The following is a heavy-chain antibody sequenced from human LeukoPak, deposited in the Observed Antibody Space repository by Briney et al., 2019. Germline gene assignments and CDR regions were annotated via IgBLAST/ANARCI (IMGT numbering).Heavy chain of an antibody. V-gene: IGHV3-30*04. CDR3: ARHKEGFMVRGLITKKERAYNWFDP. J-gene: IGHJ5*02. CDR1: GFTFSSYA. Sequence: GGSLRLSCAASGFTFSSYAMHWVRQAPGKGLEWVAVISYDGSNKYYADSVKGRFTISRDNSKNTLYLQMNSLRAEDTAVYYCARHKEGFMVRGLITKKERAYNWFDPWGQGTLVTVSS. D-gene: IGHD3-10*01. CDR2: ISYDGSNK.